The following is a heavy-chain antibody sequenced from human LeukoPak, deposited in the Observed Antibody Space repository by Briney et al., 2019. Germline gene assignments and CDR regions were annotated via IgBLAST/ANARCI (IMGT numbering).Heavy chain of an antibody. CDR3: ANVYSSSWGNWFDP. Sequence: GGSLRPPVPPPELTLRTYGMHGAGKAQAKGLGGVPVISYDGSNKYYADSVKGRFTISRDNSKNTLYLQMNSLRAEDTAVYYCANVYSSSWGNWFDPWGQGTLVTVSS. V-gene: IGHV3-30*18. CDR2: ISYDGSNK. J-gene: IGHJ5*02. D-gene: IGHD6-13*01. CDR1: ELTLRTYG.